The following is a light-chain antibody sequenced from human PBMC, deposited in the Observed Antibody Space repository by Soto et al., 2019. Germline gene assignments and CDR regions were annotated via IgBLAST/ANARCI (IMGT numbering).Light chain of an antibody. V-gene: IGKV1-5*03. Sequence: DIQMTQSPSTLSASVGDRVAITCRASQSISTYLAWYQQKPGKAHKLLIYKASSLESGVPSRFSGSGSGTDFTLTISSLQPEEFATYFCKQANSFPITVGHGTRLEIK. J-gene: IGKJ5*01. CDR2: KAS. CDR1: QSISTY. CDR3: KQANSFPIT.